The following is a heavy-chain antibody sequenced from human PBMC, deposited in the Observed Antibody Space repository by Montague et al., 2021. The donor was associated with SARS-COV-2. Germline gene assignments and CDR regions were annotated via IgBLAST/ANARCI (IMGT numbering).Heavy chain of an antibody. CDR3: ARGGGWMGNAFDV. CDR1: GGSISSYY. V-gene: IGHV4-59*12. D-gene: IGHD6-19*01. CDR2: TYYSGST. Sequence: SETLSLTCTVYGGSISSYYWSWIRQPPGKGLEWIGDTYYSGSTNYNPSLKSRVTISVDTSKNQFSLKLSSVTAADTAVYYCARGGGWMGNAFDVWGQGTMVTVSS. J-gene: IGHJ3*01.